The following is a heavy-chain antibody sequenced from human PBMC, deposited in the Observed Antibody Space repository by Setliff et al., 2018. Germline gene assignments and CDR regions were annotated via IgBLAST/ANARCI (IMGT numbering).Heavy chain of an antibody. Sequence: PSETLSLTCTVSGGSISTYYWSWIRQTPVKGLEWIGYVYYSGTTNYNPLFKSRVTISVDRPKNQFSLKLSSVTAADTGVYYCARDSALHSYHYDSSGYLDYWGQGALVNVSS. CDR1: GGSISTYY. CDR3: ARDSALHSYHYDSSGYLDY. D-gene: IGHD3-22*01. CDR2: VYYSGTT. V-gene: IGHV4-59*01. J-gene: IGHJ4*02.